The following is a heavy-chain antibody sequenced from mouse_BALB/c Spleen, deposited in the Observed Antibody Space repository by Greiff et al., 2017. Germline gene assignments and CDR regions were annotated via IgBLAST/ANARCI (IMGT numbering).Heavy chain of an antibody. D-gene: IGHD1-1*01. Sequence: EVQLQESGGGLVQPGGSRKLSCAASGFTFSSFGMHWVRQAPEKGLEWVAYISSGSSTIYYADTVKGRFTISRDNPKNTLFLQMTSLRSEDTAMYYCARYGYAMDYWGQGTSVTVSS. CDR2: ISSGSSTI. CDR1: GFTFSSFG. J-gene: IGHJ4*01. V-gene: IGHV5-17*02. CDR3: ARYGYAMDY.